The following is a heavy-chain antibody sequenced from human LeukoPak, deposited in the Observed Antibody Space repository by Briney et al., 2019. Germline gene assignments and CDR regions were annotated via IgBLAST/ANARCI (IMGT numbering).Heavy chain of an antibody. D-gene: IGHD4-17*01. V-gene: IGHV3-30*04. CDR3: ARDGDYGDYFDY. J-gene: IGHJ4*02. CDR2: ISYDGSNK. CDR1: GFTFSSYA. Sequence: GGSLRLSCAASGFTFSSYAMHWVRQAPGKGLEWVAVISYDGSNKYYADSVKGQFTISRDNSKNTLYLQMNSLRAEDTAVYYCARDGDYGDYFDYWGQGTLVTVSS.